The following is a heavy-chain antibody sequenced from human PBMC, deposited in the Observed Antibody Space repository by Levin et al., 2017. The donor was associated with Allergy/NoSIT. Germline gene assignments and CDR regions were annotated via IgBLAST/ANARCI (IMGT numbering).Heavy chain of an antibody. CDR2: ISGSGGST. J-gene: IGHJ4*02. Sequence: GGSLRLSCAASGFTFSSYAMSWVRQAPAKGLEWVSAISGSGGSTYYADSVKGRFTISRDNSKNTLYLQMNSLRAEDTAVYYCAKGKHYYDSSGYYNYWGQGTLVTVSS. CDR1: GFTFSSYA. CDR3: AKGKHYYDSSGYYNY. D-gene: IGHD3-22*01. V-gene: IGHV3-23*01.